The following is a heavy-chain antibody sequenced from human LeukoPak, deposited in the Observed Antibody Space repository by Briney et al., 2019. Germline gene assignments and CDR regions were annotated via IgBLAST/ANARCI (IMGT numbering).Heavy chain of an antibody. CDR2: IYPGDSDT. V-gene: IGHV5-51*01. Sequence: GESLKISCKGSGYSFTSYWIGWVRQLPGKGLEWMGIIYPGDSDTRYSPSFQGQVTISADKSISTAYLQWSSLKASDTAMYYCARPRVGSTDAFDLWGQGTMVTVSS. CDR1: GYSFTSYW. D-gene: IGHD2-15*01. J-gene: IGHJ3*01. CDR3: ARPRVGSTDAFDL.